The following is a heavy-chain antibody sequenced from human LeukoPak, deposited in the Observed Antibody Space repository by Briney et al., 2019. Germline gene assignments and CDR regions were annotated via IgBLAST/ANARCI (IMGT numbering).Heavy chain of an antibody. CDR1: GYTFTGYY. V-gene: IGHV1-2*02. CDR3: AIVLTWDYFDY. CDR2: INPNSGGT. J-gene: IGHJ4*02. D-gene: IGHD3-16*01. Sequence: ASVKVSCKVSGYTFTGYYMHWVRQAPGQGLEWMGWINPNSGGTNYAQKFQGRITMTRDTSISTAYMELSRLRSDDTAVYYCAIVLTWDYFDYWGQGTLVTVSS.